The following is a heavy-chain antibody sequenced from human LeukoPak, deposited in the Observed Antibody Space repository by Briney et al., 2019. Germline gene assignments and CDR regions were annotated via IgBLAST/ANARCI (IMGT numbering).Heavy chain of an antibody. Sequence: PGRSLRLSCAASGFTFSSYGMHWVRQAPGKGLEWVAVISYDGSNKYYADPVKGRFTISRDNSKNTLYLQMNSLRAEDTAVYYCAKIPMSNAFDIWGQGTMVTVSS. CDR3: AKIPMSNAFDI. J-gene: IGHJ3*02. CDR1: GFTFSSYG. V-gene: IGHV3-30*18. CDR2: ISYDGSNK. D-gene: IGHD2-21*01.